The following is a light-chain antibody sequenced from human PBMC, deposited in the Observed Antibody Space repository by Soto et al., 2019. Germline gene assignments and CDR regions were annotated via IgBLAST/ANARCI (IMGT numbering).Light chain of an antibody. V-gene: IGKV1-39*01. J-gene: IGKJ1*01. Sequence: DIQMTQSPSSLSASVGDRVTITCRASQSISSYLNWYQQKPGKAPKLLIYAASSLQSGVPSRFSGSGSGTNFTLNISRLQPEDFPPYYRQQHYSTPPWTFGQRTNVQIK. CDR3: QQHYSTPPWT. CDR2: AAS. CDR1: QSISSY.